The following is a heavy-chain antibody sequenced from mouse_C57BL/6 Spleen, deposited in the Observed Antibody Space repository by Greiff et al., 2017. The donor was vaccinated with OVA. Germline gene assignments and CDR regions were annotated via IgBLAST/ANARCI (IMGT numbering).Heavy chain of an antibody. V-gene: IGHV1-50*01. Sequence: KQSCKASGYTFTSYWMQWVKQRPGQGLEWIGEIDPSDSYTNYNQKFKGKATLTVDTSSSTAYMQLSSLTSEDSAVYYCARRGGSSYDYAMDYWGQGTSVTVSS. CDR3: ARRGGSSYDYAMDY. D-gene: IGHD1-1*01. J-gene: IGHJ4*01. CDR1: GYTFTSYW. CDR2: IDPSDSYT.